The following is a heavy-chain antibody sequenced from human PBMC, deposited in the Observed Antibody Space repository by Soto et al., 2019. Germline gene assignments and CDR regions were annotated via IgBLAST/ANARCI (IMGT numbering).Heavy chain of an antibody. CDR2: IYYSGST. V-gene: IGHV4-31*03. CDR1: GGSISSGGYY. Sequence: PSETLSLTCTVSGGSISSGGYYWNWIRQHPGKGLEWIGYIYYSGSTYYNPSLKSRVTISVDTSKNQFSLKLSSVTAADTAVYYCARDGVPTYYYDNSGYYKKWFDPWGQGHLVTVS. D-gene: IGHD3-22*01. J-gene: IGHJ5*02. CDR3: ARDGVPTYYYDNSGYYKKWFDP.